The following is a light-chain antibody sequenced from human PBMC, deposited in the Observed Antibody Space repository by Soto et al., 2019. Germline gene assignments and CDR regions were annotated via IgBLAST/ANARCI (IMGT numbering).Light chain of an antibody. CDR3: YQYDTSPWT. Sequence: IILTQSPGTLSLSPGEGATLSCKASQTVISTHLAWYQQKPGQAPRLLIYATSNRATGIPDRFSGSGSGRDFTLTIDRLEPEDFAVYYCYQYDTSPWTFGQGTKVDIK. J-gene: IGKJ1*01. V-gene: IGKV3-20*01. CDR1: QTVISTH. CDR2: ATS.